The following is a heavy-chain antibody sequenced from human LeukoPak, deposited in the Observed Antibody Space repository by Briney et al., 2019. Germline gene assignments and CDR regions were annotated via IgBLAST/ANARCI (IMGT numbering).Heavy chain of an antibody. CDR1: GGSFSGYY. D-gene: IGHD2-2*02. CDR3: ARGRGANYCSSTSCYRNWFDP. CDR2: INHSGST. V-gene: IGHV4-34*01. Sequence: SETLSLTCAVYGGSFSGYYWSWIRQPPGKGLEWIGEINHSGSTNYNPSLKSRVTISVDTSKNQFSLKLSSVTAADAAVYYCARGRGANYCSSTSCYRNWFDPWGQGTLVTVSS. J-gene: IGHJ5*02.